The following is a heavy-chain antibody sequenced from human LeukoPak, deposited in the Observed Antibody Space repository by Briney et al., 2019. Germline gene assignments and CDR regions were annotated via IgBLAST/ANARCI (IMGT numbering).Heavy chain of an antibody. CDR3: ARVSGIAVAGYFDY. CDR1: GGSISSGGYY. Sequence: SETLSLTCTVSGGSISSGGYYWSWIRQHPGKGLEWIGYIYYSGSTYYNPSLKSRVTISVDTSKNQSSLKLSSVTAADTAVYYCARVSGIAVAGYFDYWGQGTLVTVSS. D-gene: IGHD6-19*01. CDR2: IYYSGST. J-gene: IGHJ4*02. V-gene: IGHV4-31*03.